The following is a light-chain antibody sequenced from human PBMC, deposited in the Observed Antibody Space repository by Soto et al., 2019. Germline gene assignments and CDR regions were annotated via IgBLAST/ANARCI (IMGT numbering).Light chain of an antibody. Sequence: QSVQTQPPSASGTPGQRVTISCSGGSSNIGTNTVNWYQQLPGTAPKLLIYISDQRPSGVPDRFSGSKSGASASLAISGLQSEDEADYYCAAWDDSLNGPVFGGGTKVTVL. CDR2: ISD. J-gene: IGLJ2*01. V-gene: IGLV1-44*01. CDR3: AAWDDSLNGPV. CDR1: SSNIGTNT.